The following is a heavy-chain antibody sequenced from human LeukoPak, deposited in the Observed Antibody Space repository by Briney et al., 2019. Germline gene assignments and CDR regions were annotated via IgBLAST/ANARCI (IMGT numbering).Heavy chain of an antibody. CDR2: IYYSGST. CDR3: AREVSSSASFDY. D-gene: IGHD6-6*01. Sequence: SETLSLTCTVSGGSISSHYWSWIRQPPGKGLEWIGCIYYSGSTNYNPSLKSRVTISVDTSKNQFSLKLSSVTAADTAVHYCAREVSSSASFDYWGQGTLVTVSS. V-gene: IGHV4-59*11. J-gene: IGHJ4*02. CDR1: GGSISSHY.